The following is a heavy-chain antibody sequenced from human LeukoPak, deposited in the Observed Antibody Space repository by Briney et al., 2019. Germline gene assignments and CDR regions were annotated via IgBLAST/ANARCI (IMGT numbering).Heavy chain of an antibody. CDR3: ARVKQQLVRGAFDI. Sequence: GASVKVSCKASGYTFTGYYMHWVRQAPGQGLEWMGWINPNSGGTNYAQKFQGRVTMTRDTSISTAYMELSRLRSNDTAGYYCARVKQQLVRGAFDIWGQGTMVTVSS. J-gene: IGHJ3*02. CDR1: GYTFTGYY. CDR2: INPNSGGT. V-gene: IGHV1-2*02. D-gene: IGHD6-13*01.